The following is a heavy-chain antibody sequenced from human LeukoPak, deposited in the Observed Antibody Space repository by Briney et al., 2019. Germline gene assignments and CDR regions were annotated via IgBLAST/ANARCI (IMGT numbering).Heavy chain of an antibody. Sequence: PGGSLRLSCAASGFTFSTYWMSWVRQAPGKGLEWVANINQDGSLNYSVGSVKGRFSISRDNAENSLYLQMNSLRAEDTALYYCVRDPPNDNSWYPDYWGQGTLVTVSS. CDR2: INQDGSLN. V-gene: IGHV3-7*01. D-gene: IGHD6-13*01. J-gene: IGHJ4*02. CDR3: VRDPPNDNSWYPDY. CDR1: GFTFSTYW.